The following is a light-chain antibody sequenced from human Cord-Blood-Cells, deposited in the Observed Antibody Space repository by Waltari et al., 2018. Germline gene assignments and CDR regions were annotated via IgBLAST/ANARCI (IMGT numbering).Light chain of an antibody. CDR3: SSYTSSSTWV. CDR2: SNN. V-gene: IGLV1-44*01. CDR1: SSNIGSHT. J-gene: IGLJ3*02. Sequence: QSVLTQPPSASGTPGQRVTISCSGSSSNIGSHTVNWYQQLPGTAPKILIYSNNQRPSGVPDRFSGSKSGTSASLAISGLQSEDEADYYCSSYTSSSTWVFGGGTKLTVL.